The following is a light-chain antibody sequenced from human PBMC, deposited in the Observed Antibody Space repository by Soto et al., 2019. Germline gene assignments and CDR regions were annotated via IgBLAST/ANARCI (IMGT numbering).Light chain of an antibody. J-gene: IGKJ1*01. CDR2: GAS. Sequence: EIVLTQSPATLSLSPGERATLSCRASQSVSSYLAWYQQKPGQAPRLLIYGASNRATGVPARFSGSGSGTGFTITISSLEPEDFAVYYCQHRNNWPGAFGQGTKVEI. V-gene: IGKV3-11*01. CDR1: QSVSSY. CDR3: QHRNNWPGA.